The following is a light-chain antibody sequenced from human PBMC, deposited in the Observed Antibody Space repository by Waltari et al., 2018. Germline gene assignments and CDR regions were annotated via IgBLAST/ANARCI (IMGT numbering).Light chain of an antibody. Sequence: IQLTQSPSSLSASVGDRVTFTCRASQDISTYVAWYQQKAGKAPKLLIYAASTLQSGVPSRFSGSGSGTEFTLTSGNLQPEDFASYYCQQVKTYPLTFGGGTKVEI. J-gene: IGKJ4*01. V-gene: IGKV1-9*01. CDR2: AAS. CDR1: QDISTY. CDR3: QQVKTYPLT.